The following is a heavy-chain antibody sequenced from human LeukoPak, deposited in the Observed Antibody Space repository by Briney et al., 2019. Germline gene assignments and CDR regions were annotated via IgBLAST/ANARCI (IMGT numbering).Heavy chain of an antibody. D-gene: IGHD3-22*01. V-gene: IGHV4-34*01. Sequence: SETLSLTCAVYGGSFSGYYWSWIRQPPGKGLEWIGEINHSGSTNYNPSLKSRVTISVDTSKNQFSLKLSSVTAADTAVYYCASGRPGYYYDSSGYYYGFNWFDPWGQGTLVTVSS. J-gene: IGHJ5*02. CDR2: INHSGST. CDR3: ASGRPGYYYDSSGYYYGFNWFDP. CDR1: GGSFSGYY.